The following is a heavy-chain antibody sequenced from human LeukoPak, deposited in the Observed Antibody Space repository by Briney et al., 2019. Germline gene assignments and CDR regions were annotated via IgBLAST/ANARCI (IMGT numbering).Heavy chain of an antibody. V-gene: IGHV3-23*01. CDR3: ARDPYSGNYGNDYYYYMDV. J-gene: IGHJ6*03. CDR1: GFTFSSYG. Sequence: GGSLRLSCAASGFTFSSYGMSWVRQAPGKGLGWVSAISGIGGSTYYADSVRGRFIISRDNANNSLYLQMDSLGPDDTAVYYCARDPYSGNYGNDYYYYMDVWGKGTTVTISS. D-gene: IGHD1-26*01. CDR2: ISGIGGST.